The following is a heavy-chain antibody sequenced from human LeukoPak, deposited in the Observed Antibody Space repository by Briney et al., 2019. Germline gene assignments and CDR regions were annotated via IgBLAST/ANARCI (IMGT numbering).Heavy chain of an antibody. Sequence: KTGGSLRLSCAASGFPFSSYNLNWVRQAPGKGLEWVSSISSGSYIYYADSVKGRFTISRDNAKNSVYLQMNSLRAEDTAVYYCARGYCSGGSSYSGSYYWGQGTLVTVSS. V-gene: IGHV3-21*01. CDR1: GFPFSSYN. CDR2: ISSGSYI. CDR3: ARGYCSGGSSYSGSYY. J-gene: IGHJ4*02. D-gene: IGHD2-15*01.